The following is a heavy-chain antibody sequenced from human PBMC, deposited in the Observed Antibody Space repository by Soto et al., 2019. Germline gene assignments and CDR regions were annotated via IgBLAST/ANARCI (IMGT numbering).Heavy chain of an antibody. CDR2: IYYSGST. CDR1: GGSISSGGYY. Sequence: SETLSLTCTVSGGSISSGGYYWSWIRQHPGKGLEWIGYIYYSGSTCYNPSLKSRVTISVDTSKNQFSLKLSSVTAADTAVYYCAKGGSGSYSNAFDIWGQGTMVTVSS. V-gene: IGHV4-31*03. D-gene: IGHD3-10*01. CDR3: AKGGSGSYSNAFDI. J-gene: IGHJ3*02.